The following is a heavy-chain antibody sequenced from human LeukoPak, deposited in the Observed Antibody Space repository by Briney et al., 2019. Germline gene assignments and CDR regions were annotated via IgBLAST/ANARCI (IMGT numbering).Heavy chain of an antibody. Sequence: GGSLRLSCAASGFTFNNYWMSWVRQSPGRGLEWVANIKQGGSEKNYVGYVKGRFTISRDNAKNALYLQMNSLRAEDTAVYHCASQGYWGQGTLVTISS. J-gene: IGHJ4*02. CDR1: GFTFNNYW. CDR3: ASQGY. V-gene: IGHV3-7*02. CDR2: IKQGGSEK.